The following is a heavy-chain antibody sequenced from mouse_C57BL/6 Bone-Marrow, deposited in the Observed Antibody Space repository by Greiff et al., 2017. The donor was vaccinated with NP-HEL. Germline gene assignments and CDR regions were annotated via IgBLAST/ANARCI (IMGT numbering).Heavy chain of an antibody. CDR3: ARDIYYGSSYDY. J-gene: IGHJ2*01. D-gene: IGHD1-1*01. CDR1: GFTFSSYA. V-gene: IGHV5-4*01. CDR2: ISDGGSYT. Sequence: EVMLVESGGGLVKPGGSLKLSCAASGFTFSSYAMSWVRQTPEKRLEWVATISDGGSYTYYPDNVKGRFTISRGNAKNNLYLQMSHLKSEDTAMYYCARDIYYGSSYDYWGQGTTLTVSS.